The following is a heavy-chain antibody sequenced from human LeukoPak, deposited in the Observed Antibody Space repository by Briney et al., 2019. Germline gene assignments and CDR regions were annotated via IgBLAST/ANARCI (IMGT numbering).Heavy chain of an antibody. D-gene: IGHD3-22*01. J-gene: IGHJ4*02. CDR1: GGSISSTSYY. Sequence: PSETLSLTCTVSGGSISSTSYYWGWIRQPPGKGLEWIGNIYYSGSTYYNPSLMSRVTISVNMSKNQFSLKLSSVTAADTAVYYCARDQYYYDSSGYYRFDYWGQGTLVTVSS. V-gene: IGHV4-39*07. CDR3: ARDQYYYDSSGYYRFDY. CDR2: IYYSGST.